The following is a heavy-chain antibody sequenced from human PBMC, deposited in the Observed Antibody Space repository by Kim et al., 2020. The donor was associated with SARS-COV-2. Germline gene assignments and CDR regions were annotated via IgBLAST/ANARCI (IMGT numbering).Heavy chain of an antibody. V-gene: IGHV3-73*01. CDR3: TRQASRSYCFYYVWF. CDR2: VNSKTRNYTT. J-gene: IGHJ5*01. D-gene: IGHD1-26*01. CDR1: GFTFSGSA. Sequence: GGSLRLSCAASGFTFSGSAIHWVRQAPGKGLVWVGRVNSKTRNYTTAYSASGKDRITISSDETTSTALLQINSPKTEATAVYFSTRQASRSYCFYYVWF.